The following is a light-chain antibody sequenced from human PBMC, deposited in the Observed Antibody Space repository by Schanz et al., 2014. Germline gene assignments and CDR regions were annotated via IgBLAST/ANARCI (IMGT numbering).Light chain of an antibody. V-gene: IGLV4-69*01. CDR3: QTWHPGILV. CDR1: SGHSTYA. CDR2: VNTDGSH. Sequence: QSVLTQSPSASASLGSSVKLTCTLSSGHSTYAIAWHQQQSGKGPRYLMKVNTDGSHNKGDGVPDRFSGSSSGAERHLTISSLQSEDEADYHCQTWHPGILVFGGGTKVTVL. J-gene: IGLJ2*01.